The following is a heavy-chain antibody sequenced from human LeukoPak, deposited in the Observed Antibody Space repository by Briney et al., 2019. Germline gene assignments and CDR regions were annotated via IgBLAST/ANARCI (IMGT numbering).Heavy chain of an antibody. CDR1: GYTFTGYY. D-gene: IGHD5-18*01. J-gene: IGHJ4*02. V-gene: IGHV1-2*02. Sequence: ASVKVSCKASGYTFTGYYMHWVRQAPGQGLEWMGWINPNSGGTNYAQKLQGRVTMTTDTSTSTAYMELRSLRSDDTAVYYCARDPKIQLTGRGFDYWGQGTLVTVSS. CDR2: INPNSGGT. CDR3: ARDPKIQLTGRGFDY.